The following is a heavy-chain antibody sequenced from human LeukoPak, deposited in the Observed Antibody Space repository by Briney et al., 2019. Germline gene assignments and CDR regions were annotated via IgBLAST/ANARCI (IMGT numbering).Heavy chain of an antibody. J-gene: IGHJ5*02. CDR2: INSDGSST. V-gene: IGHV3-74*01. D-gene: IGHD6-13*01. CDR1: GFTFSNSW. CDR3: TRAYQQHLINWVDP. Sequence: GGSLRLSCVASGFTFSNSWMHWVRQAPGKGLEWAARINSDGSSTNYADSVKGRFTISRDNAKNTLYLQMNSLRVDDTAKYYCTRAYQQHLINWVDPWGQGTLVTVSS.